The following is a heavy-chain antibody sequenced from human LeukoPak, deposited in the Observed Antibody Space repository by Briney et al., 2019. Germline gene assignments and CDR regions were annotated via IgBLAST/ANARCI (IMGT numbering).Heavy chain of an antibody. V-gene: IGHV4-61*01. J-gene: IGHJ3*02. D-gene: IGHD1-26*01. CDR2: IYYSGST. CDR1: GGSISSSSYY. Sequence: PSETLSLTRTVSGGSISSSSYYWSWIRQPPGKGLEWIGYIYYSGSTNYNSSLKSRVTISLDTSKNQFSLKLSSVTAADTAVYYCARDKGRSSGSYLNACDIWGLGTMVTVS. CDR3: ARDKGRSSGSYLNACDI.